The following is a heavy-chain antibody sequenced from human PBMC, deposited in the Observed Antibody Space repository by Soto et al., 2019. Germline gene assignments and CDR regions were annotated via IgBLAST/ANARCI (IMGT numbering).Heavy chain of an antibody. CDR2: TYYRSKWYD. CDR3: ARNSGWPPSGWFDP. CDR1: GDSVSSNTAA. J-gene: IGHJ5*02. D-gene: IGHD6-19*01. V-gene: IGHV6-1*01. Sequence: QVQLQQSGPGLVKPSQTLSLTCAISGDSVSSNTAAWNWIRQSPSRGLEWLGRTYYRSKWYDDYAESVKSRITNNPDTSKNQFSLQLNSVTPGDTAVYYCARNSGWPPSGWFDPWGQGTLVTVSS.